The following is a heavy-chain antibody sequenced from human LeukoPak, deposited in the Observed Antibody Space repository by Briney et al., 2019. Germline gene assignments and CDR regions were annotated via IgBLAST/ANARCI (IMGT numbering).Heavy chain of an antibody. V-gene: IGHV4-61*02. D-gene: IGHD1-26*01. CDR3: ARVLRSSGSYFPDY. CDR2: IYTSGST. J-gene: IGHJ4*02. Sequence: KPSETLSLTCTVSGGSISSGSYYWSWIRQPAGKGLEWIGRIYTSGSTNYNPSLKSRVTISVDTSKNQFSLKLSSVTAADTAVYYCARVLRSSGSYFPDYWGQGTLVTVSS. CDR1: GGSISSGSYY.